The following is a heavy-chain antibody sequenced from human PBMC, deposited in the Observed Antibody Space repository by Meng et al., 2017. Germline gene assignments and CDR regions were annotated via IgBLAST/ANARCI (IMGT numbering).Heavy chain of an antibody. Sequence: SAKVFCKASGGTFSSDAISRVRQAPGQGREGRGGIIPIFGTENYAQKSQGRVTITADESTSTAYMELSSLRSGETAVYYCARSRDGYNSGYFDYWGQGTLVTVSS. CDR2: IIPIFGTE. V-gene: IGHV1-69*13. J-gene: IGHJ4*02. D-gene: IGHD5-24*01. CDR3: ARSRDGYNSGYFDY. CDR1: GGTFSSDA.